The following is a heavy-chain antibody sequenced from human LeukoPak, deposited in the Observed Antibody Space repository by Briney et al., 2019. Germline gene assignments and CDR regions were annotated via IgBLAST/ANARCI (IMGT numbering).Heavy chain of an antibody. Sequence: ASVKVSCKASGYTFTGYHMHWVRQAPGQGLEWMGRINPNSGDTNYAQKFQGRVTMTTDTSTSTAYMELRSLRSDDTAVYYCAMTTVTTLFDYWGQGTLVTVSS. J-gene: IGHJ4*02. CDR3: AMTTVTTLFDY. CDR1: GYTFTGYH. D-gene: IGHD4-11*01. CDR2: INPNSGDT. V-gene: IGHV1-2*06.